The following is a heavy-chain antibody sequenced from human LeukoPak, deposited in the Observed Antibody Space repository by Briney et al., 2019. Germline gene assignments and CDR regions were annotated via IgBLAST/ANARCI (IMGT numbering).Heavy chain of an antibody. Sequence: ASVKVSCKASGYTFTGYYMHWVRQAPGQGLEWMGRINPNSGDTNYAQKFQGRVTMTRDTSITTAYMELNRLRSDDTAVYYCASVTYYDSSGYYLGDYWGQGTLVTVSS. CDR2: INPNSGDT. D-gene: IGHD3-22*01. CDR3: ASVTYYDSSGYYLGDY. V-gene: IGHV1-2*06. J-gene: IGHJ4*02. CDR1: GYTFTGYY.